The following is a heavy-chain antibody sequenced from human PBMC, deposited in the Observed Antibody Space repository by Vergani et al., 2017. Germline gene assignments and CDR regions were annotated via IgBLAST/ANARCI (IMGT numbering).Heavy chain of an antibody. Sequence: QVQLQQWGAGLLKPSETLSLTCAVYGGSFSGYYWRWIRQPPGKGLEWIGEINHSGSTNYNPSLKSRVTISVDTSKNQFSRKLSTVTAADTAVYYCARQVSPTPEEVAPVVPAPYYMDVWGKGTTVTVSS. CDR1: GGSFSGYY. CDR3: ARQVSPTPEEVAPVVPAPYYMDV. V-gene: IGHV4-34*01. CDR2: INHSGST. D-gene: IGHD2-2*01. J-gene: IGHJ6*03.